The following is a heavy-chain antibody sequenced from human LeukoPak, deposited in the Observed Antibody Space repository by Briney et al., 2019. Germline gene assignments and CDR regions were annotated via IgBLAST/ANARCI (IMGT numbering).Heavy chain of an antibody. V-gene: IGHV4-34*01. J-gene: IGHJ6*03. D-gene: IGHD4-11*01. Sequence: PAETLSLTCAVYGGSFSGYYWNWIRQLPGKGLEWIWEINHSGSTNCNPSLKSRVTISVDTSKNQFSLKLSSVTAADTAVYYCARGAYRTYYYYYMDVWGKGTKVTVSS. CDR3: ARGAYRTYYYYYMDV. CDR1: GGSFSGYY. CDR2: INHSGST.